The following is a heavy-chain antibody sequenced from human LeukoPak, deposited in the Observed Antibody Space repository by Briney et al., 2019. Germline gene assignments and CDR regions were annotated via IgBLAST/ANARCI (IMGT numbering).Heavy chain of an antibody. CDR1: GDSLSSGGHY. D-gene: IGHD3-10*01. CDR3: ARDRGYYFDY. CDR2: IYNSGST. Sequence: SETLSLTCTVSGDSLSSGGHYWSWIRQRPGKGLEWIGYIYNSGSTYYNPSLKSRGTISVDTSKNQFSLKLSSVAAADTAVYYCARDRGYYFDYWGQGTLVTVST. V-gene: IGHV4-31*03. J-gene: IGHJ4*02.